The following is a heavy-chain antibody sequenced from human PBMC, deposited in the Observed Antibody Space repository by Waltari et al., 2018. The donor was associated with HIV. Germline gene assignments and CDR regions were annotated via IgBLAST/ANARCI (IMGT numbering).Heavy chain of an antibody. V-gene: IGHV4-34*01. D-gene: IGHD2-2*01. CDR2: INHSGST. CDR1: GGSFSGYY. CDR3: ARGGSKDIVVVPAAIHWFDP. J-gene: IGHJ5*02. Sequence: QVQLQQWGAGLLKPSETLSLTCAAYGGSFSGYYWSWIRQPPGKGLEWIGEINHSGSTNSHPSLKSRVTISVDTSKNQFSLKLSCVTAADTAVYYCARGGSKDIVVVPAAIHWFDPWGQGTLVTVSS.